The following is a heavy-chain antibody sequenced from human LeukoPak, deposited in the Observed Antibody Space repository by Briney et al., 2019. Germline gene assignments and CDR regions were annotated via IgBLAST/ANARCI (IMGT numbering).Heavy chain of an antibody. D-gene: IGHD3-10*01. CDR1: GGSISSGGYY. Sequence: SETLSLTCTVSGGSISSGGYYWSWIRHHPGKGLEWIAYIYYTGSTYYNPSLKSRVTISLDTPKNQFSLKLSSVTAADTAVYYCARDHGAGPTDYWGQGNRVTVSS. V-gene: IGHV4-31*03. CDR2: IYYTGST. J-gene: IGHJ4*02. CDR3: ARDHGAGPTDY.